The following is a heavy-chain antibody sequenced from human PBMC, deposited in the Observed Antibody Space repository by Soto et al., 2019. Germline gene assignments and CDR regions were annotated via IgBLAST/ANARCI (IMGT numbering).Heavy chain of an antibody. V-gene: IGHV1-46*03. CDR2: INLSADRT. CDR3: VRDPSSGYRSLDY. J-gene: IGHJ4*02. Sequence: GASVKVSCKASGYIFTNYYIHWVRQAPGQGLEWMGIINLSADRTSYAQKFQGRFTVTMDTSTSTVYMELGSLRSEDTAVYYCVRDPSSGYRSLDYWGQGTLVTVSS. CDR1: GYIFTNYY. D-gene: IGHD3-22*01.